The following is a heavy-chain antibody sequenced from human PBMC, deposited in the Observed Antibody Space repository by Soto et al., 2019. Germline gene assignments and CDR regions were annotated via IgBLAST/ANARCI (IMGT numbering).Heavy chain of an antibody. CDR2: IIPIFGTA. V-gene: IGHV1-69*01. D-gene: IGHD5-12*01. Sequence: QVQLVQSGAEVKKPGSSVKVSCKASGGTFSSYAISWVRQAPGQGLEWMGGIIPIFGTANYAQKFKGRVTITADESTSTAYMELSSLRSEDTAVYYCATRYSGYDNYYYYGMDVWGQGTTVTVSS. CDR1: GGTFSSYA. J-gene: IGHJ6*02. CDR3: ATRYSGYDNYYYYGMDV.